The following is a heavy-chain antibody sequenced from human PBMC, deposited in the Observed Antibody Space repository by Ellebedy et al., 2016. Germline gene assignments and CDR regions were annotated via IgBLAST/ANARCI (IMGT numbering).Heavy chain of an antibody. CDR3: TRGFGTNY. CDR1: GFTLSDSW. D-gene: IGHD1-1*01. V-gene: IGHV3-7*01. J-gene: IGHJ4*02. Sequence: GESLKISCAASGFTLSDSWMSWVRQAPGRGLEWVANIKEDGSEKYYVDSVKGRFTISRDNAKNSLYLQMNSLRVEDTSVYYCTRGFGTNYWGRGTLVTVSS. CDR2: IKEDGSEK.